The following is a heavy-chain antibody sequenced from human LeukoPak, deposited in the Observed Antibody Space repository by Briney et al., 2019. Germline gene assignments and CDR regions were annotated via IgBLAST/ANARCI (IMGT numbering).Heavy chain of an antibody. J-gene: IGHJ4*02. CDR2: MNPNSGNT. CDR3: ARTAILYGDVNLDY. CDR1: GYTFTSYD. D-gene: IGHD4-17*01. V-gene: IGHV1-8*01. Sequence: ASVKVSCKASGYTFTSYDINWVRQATGQGLEWMGWMNPNSGNTGYAQKFQGRVTMTRNTSISTAYMELSSLRSEDTAVCYCARTAILYGDVNLDYWGQGTLVTVSS.